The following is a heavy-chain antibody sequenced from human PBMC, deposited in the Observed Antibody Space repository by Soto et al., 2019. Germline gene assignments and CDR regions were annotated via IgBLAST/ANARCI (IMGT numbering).Heavy chain of an antibody. D-gene: IGHD3-22*01. Sequence: GGSLRLSCAASGFTFDDYGMSWVRQAPGKGLEWVSGINWNGGSTGYADSVKGRFTISRDNAKNSLYLQMNSLRAEDTALYYCARVNPDYYDRSGQYYFDYWGQGTLVTVSS. J-gene: IGHJ4*02. CDR2: INWNGGST. V-gene: IGHV3-20*04. CDR3: ARVNPDYYDRSGQYYFDY. CDR1: GFTFDDYG.